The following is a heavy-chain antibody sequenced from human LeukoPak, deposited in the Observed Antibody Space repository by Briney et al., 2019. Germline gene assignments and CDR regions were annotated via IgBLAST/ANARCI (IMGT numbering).Heavy chain of an antibody. CDR2: IYYSGST. D-gene: IGHD3-3*01. V-gene: IGHV4-59*01. CDR1: GGSISSYY. J-gene: IGHJ5*02. Sequence: SETLSLTCTVSGGSISSYYWSWIRQPPGKGLEWIGHIYYSGSTNCNPSLKSRVTISVDTSKNQFSLKLSSVTAADTAVYYCARGPCDYDFWSGYCNWFDPWGQGTLVTVSS. CDR3: ARGPCDYDFWSGYCNWFDP.